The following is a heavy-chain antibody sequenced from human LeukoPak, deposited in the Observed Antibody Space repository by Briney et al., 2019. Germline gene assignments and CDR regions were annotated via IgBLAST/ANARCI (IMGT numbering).Heavy chain of an antibody. CDR1: GYTFTDYY. D-gene: IGHD4-17*01. Sequence: SVKVSCKTSGYTFTDYYIQWVRQAPGQGLEWMGGIIPIFGTANYAQKFQGRVTITADKSTSTAYMELSSLRSEDTAVYYCARGYRADYGDYWGYWGQGTLVTVSS. J-gene: IGHJ4*02. CDR2: IIPIFGTA. CDR3: ARGYRADYGDYWGY. V-gene: IGHV1-69*06.